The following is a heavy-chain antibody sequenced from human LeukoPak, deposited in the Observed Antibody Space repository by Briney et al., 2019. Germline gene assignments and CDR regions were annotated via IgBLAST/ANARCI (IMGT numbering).Heavy chain of an antibody. CDR1: EFTFSSYA. D-gene: IGHD2-2*01. V-gene: IGHV3-23*01. CDR3: AKDRIVVVPAPNWFDP. Sequence: GGSLRLSCAAPEFTFSSYAMSWVRQAPGKGLEWVSAISGSGGSTYYADSVKGRFTISRDNSKNTLYLQMNSLRAEDTAVYYCAKDRIVVVPAPNWFDPWGQGTLVTVSS. CDR2: ISGSGGST. J-gene: IGHJ5*02.